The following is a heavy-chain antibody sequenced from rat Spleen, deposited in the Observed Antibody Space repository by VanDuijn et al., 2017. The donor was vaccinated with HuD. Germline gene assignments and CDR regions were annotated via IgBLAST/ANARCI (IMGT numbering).Heavy chain of an antibody. CDR2: IWNTGGT. V-gene: IGHV2-41*01. J-gene: IGHJ2*01. CDR1: GFSLTSYG. D-gene: IGHD1-2*01. Sequence: QVQLKESGPGLVQPSQTLSLTCTVSGFSLTSYGVSWVRQPPGKGLEWMGVIWNTGGTRYNSAPKSRLSISKDTSKSQVFLKMNSLQTEDTATYFCAREGGLITIAASDNWDTFDYWGQGVMVTVSS. CDR3: AREGGLITIAASDNWDTFDY.